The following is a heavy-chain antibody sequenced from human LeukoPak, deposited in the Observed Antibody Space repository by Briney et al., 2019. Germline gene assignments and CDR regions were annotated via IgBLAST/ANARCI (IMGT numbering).Heavy chain of an antibody. D-gene: IGHD6-6*01. CDR2: ISAYNGNT. CDR3: ARGDRYSSSSYVDY. Sequence: ASVKVSCKASGYTFTSYGISWVRQAPGQGLEWMGWISAYNGNTNYAQKLQGRVTMTTDTSTSTAYTELRSLRSDDTAVYYCARGDRYSSSSYVDYWGQGTLVTVSS. V-gene: IGHV1-18*01. J-gene: IGHJ4*02. CDR1: GYTFTSYG.